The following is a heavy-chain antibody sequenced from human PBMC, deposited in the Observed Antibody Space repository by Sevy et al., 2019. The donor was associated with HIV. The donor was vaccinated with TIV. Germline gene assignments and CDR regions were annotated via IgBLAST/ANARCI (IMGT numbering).Heavy chain of an antibody. CDR3: ARERHVLRYSADYMDV. J-gene: IGHJ6*03. Sequence: GGSLRLSCAASGFTFSSYSMNWVRQAPGKGLEWVSYISSSSSTIYYADSVKGRFTISRDNAKNSLYLQMNSLRDEDTAVYYCARERHVLRYSADYMDVWGKGTTVTVSS. D-gene: IGHD3-9*01. CDR1: GFTFSSYS. V-gene: IGHV3-48*02. CDR2: ISSSSSTI.